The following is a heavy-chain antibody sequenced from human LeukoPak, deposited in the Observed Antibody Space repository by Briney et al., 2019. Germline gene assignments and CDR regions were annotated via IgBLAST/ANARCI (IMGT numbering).Heavy chain of an antibody. D-gene: IGHD3-10*01. V-gene: IGHV3-30-3*01. CDR3: ASPNITMVPSAFDI. CDR2: ISYDGSHK. CDR1: GFTFNTFA. Sequence: PGGSLRLSCAASGFTFNTFAMHWVRQAPGKGLEWVAVISYDGSHKYYADSVKGRFTISRDNSKNTLYLQMNSLRAVDTAVYYCASPNITMVPSAFDIWGQGTVVTVSS. J-gene: IGHJ3*02.